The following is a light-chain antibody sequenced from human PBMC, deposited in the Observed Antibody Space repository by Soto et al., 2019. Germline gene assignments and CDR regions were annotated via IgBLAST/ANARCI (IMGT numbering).Light chain of an antibody. CDR1: QTIATW. J-gene: IGKJ3*01. Sequence: DIQMTQSPSTLSAYLGDRVTITCRASQTIATWLAWYQQKPGTAPKLLIYDASTLEGGVPSRFSGSGSGTEFTLAISGLQADDFAVYYCQLPGVTFGPGTKVHIK. CDR3: QLPGVT. CDR2: DAS. V-gene: IGKV1-5*01.